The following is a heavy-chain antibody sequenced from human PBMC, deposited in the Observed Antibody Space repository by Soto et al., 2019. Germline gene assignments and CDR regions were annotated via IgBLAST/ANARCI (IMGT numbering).Heavy chain of an antibody. CDR3: ARRDSGGFYRFFDS. J-gene: IGHJ4*02. V-gene: IGHV1-69*06. D-gene: IGHD2-15*01. Sequence: SVKVSCKASGGSLSTNPISCVRQAPGQGLEWMGGTGSGTGPGNHAQKFQGRLTVTADKSTSTVYMELTNLSSEDTAVYYCARRDSGGFYRFFDSWGQGTLVTVSS. CDR2: TGSGTGPG. CDR1: GGSLSTNP.